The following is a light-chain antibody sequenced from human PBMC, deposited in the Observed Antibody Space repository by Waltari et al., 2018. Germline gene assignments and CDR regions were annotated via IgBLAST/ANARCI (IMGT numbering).Light chain of an antibody. Sequence: EIVLTLTPRTLPLSPGGNATLSCRTSPSVTRALAWYQQKPGQAPRLLISGASNRATGIPDRFSGSESGTDFSLTISSLEPEDFAVYYCQHYLRLPVTFGQGTKVEVK. CDR2: GAS. CDR3: QHYLRLPVT. V-gene: IGKV3-20*01. CDR1: PSVTRA. J-gene: IGKJ1*01.